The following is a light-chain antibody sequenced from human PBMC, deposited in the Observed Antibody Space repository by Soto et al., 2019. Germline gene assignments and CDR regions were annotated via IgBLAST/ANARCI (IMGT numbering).Light chain of an antibody. CDR2: DAS. CDR3: QQYDKYST. Sequence: IQMTQSPSTLSASVGDTVTITCRASQTISVSLAWYRQKPGKPPNLLIYDASTLQEGVPSRFSGSGSGTEFTLTVTRLQPDDFATYFCQQYDKYSTFGHGTKVDVK. J-gene: IGKJ1*01. V-gene: IGKV1-5*01. CDR1: QTISVS.